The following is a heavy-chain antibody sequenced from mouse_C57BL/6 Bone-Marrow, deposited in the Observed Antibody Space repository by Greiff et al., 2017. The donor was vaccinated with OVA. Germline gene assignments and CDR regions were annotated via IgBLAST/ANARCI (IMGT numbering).Heavy chain of an antibody. V-gene: IGHV5-17*01. Sequence: EVQLVESGGGLVKPGGSLKLSCAASGFTFSDYGMHWVRQAPEKGLEWVAYISSGSSTIYYADTVKGRFTISRDNAKNTLFLQMTSLRSEDTAMYYCARGGFITTAYAMDYWGQGTSVTVSS. CDR3: ARGGFITTAYAMDY. CDR1: GFTFSDYG. J-gene: IGHJ4*01. CDR2: ISSGSSTI. D-gene: IGHD1-1*01.